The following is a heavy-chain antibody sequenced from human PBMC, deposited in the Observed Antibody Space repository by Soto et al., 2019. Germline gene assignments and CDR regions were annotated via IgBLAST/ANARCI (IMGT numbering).Heavy chain of an antibody. CDR2: TSFDGTNK. CDR3: AKDQASGQGSFDS. J-gene: IGHJ4*02. Sequence: GGSLRLSCAASRFTFTTYTMHWVRQAPGKGLEWVAVTSFDGTNKYYADSVKGRFTISRDNSKNTLFLQMNSLRADDTAVYYCAKDQASGQGSFDSWGQGTLVTVSS. CDR1: RFTFTTYT. V-gene: IGHV3-30-3*02.